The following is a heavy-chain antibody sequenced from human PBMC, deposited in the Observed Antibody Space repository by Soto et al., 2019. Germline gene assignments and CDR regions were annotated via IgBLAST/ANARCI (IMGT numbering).Heavy chain of an antibody. Sequence: QVQLVQSGAEVKKPGSSVKVSCKASGGTFSSYTISWVRQAPGQGLEWMGGIIPIFATTNYAQKFQGRVTITADESTSTDYMELSSLRSEDTAVYYCASGYCISTSCYGRTDYWGQGTLVTVSS. CDR3: ASGYCISTSCYGRTDY. J-gene: IGHJ4*02. V-gene: IGHV1-69*12. CDR2: IIPIFATT. D-gene: IGHD2-2*01. CDR1: GGTFSSYT.